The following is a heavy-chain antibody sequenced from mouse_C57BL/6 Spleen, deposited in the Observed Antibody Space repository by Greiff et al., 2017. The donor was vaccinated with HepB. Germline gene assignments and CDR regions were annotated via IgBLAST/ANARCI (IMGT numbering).Heavy chain of an antibody. CDR2: IDPETGGT. J-gene: IGHJ2*01. V-gene: IGHV1-15*01. Sequence: QVQLQQSGAELVRPGASVTLSCKASGYTFTDYEMHWVKQTPVHGLEWIGAIDPETGGTAYNQKFKGKAILTADKSSSTAYMELRSLTSEDSAVYYCTRYYDYDNYWGQGTTLTVSS. CDR1: GYTFTDYE. D-gene: IGHD2-4*01. CDR3: TRYYDYDNY.